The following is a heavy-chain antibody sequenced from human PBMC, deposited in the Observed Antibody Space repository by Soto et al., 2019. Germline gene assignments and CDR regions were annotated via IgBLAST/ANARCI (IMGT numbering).Heavy chain of an antibody. D-gene: IGHD1-1*01. V-gene: IGHV3-15*01. CDR1: GFMFSSAW. CDR2: IKSKKEGGAR. Sequence: EVQVVESGGDLVEPGGSLRLSCETSGFMFSSAWMSWVRQAPGKGLEWVSRIKSKKEGGARDYAAPVNGRFSISRDDSKSTVYLQMNSLRAEDTALYYCVEGWNDFWGQGTLVTVSS. CDR3: VEGWNDF. J-gene: IGHJ4*02.